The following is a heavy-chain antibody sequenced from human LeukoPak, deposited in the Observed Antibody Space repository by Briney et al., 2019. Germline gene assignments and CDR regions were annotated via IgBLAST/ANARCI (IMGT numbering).Heavy chain of an antibody. CDR3: ARGRNIRYCSGGSCSVAWFDP. J-gene: IGHJ5*02. CDR2: INPNSGGT. CDR1: GGTFSSYA. Sequence: ASVKVSCKASGGTFSSYAISWVRQAPGQGLEWMGWINPNSGGTNYAQKFQGRVTMTRDTSISTAYMELSRLRSDDTAVYYCARGRNIRYCSGGSCSVAWFDPWGQGTLVTVSS. D-gene: IGHD2-15*01. V-gene: IGHV1-2*02.